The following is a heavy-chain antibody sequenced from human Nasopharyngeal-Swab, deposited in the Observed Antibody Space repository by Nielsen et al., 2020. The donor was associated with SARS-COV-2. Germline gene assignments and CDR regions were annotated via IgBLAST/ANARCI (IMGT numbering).Heavy chain of an antibody. CDR1: GYNFNQA. J-gene: IGHJ4*02. V-gene: IGHV1-3*01. Sequence: ASVKVSCKASGYNFNQAMHWVRQAPGQRLEWMGWIDAGNGNIQYSQRFHDRLTLTTDTSASTAYMDLSGLRAEDTAVYYCAKDPRYDFWSGYYFDYWGQGTLVTVSS. CDR2: IDAGNGNI. D-gene: IGHD3-3*01. CDR3: AKDPRYDFWSGYYFDY.